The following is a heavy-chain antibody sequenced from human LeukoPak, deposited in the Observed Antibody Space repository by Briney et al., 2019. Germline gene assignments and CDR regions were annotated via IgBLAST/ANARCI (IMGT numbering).Heavy chain of an antibody. J-gene: IGHJ3*02. CDR3: ARETGLDALDI. CDR2: ITSAANIK. V-gene: IGHV3-48*03. D-gene: IGHD3-10*01. CDR1: GFSLSNYE. Sequence: GGSLRLSRAASGFSLSNYEMNWVRQAPGRGLEWVSYITSAANIKNYADSVKGRFTVSRDNARNSLYLEMNSLTAEDTGLYYCARETGLDALDIWGQGTAVTVSP.